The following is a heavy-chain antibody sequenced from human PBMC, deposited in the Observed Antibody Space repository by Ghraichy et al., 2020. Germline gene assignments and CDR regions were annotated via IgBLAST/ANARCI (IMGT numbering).Heavy chain of an antibody. CDR3: ARAPITATTQPYFDY. CDR1: GFSFSLYA. J-gene: IGHJ4*02. CDR2: ISFDGRNK. D-gene: IGHD1-7*01. V-gene: IGHV3-30*04. Sequence: GSLNISCAASGFSFSLYAMYWVRQAPGKGLEWVATISFDGRNKYHIESVKGRFTISRDNSKNTLYLQMNSLRADDTAVYYCARAPITATTQPYFDYWGQGTLVAVSS.